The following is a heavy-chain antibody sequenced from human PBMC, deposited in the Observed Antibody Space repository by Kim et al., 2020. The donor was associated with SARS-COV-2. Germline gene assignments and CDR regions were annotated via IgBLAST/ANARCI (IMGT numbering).Heavy chain of an antibody. D-gene: IGHD3-16*02. CDR3: AKGRSHDYVWGSYPNDAFDI. J-gene: IGHJ3*02. Sequence: RFTISRDNAKNSLYLQMNSLRAEDTALYYCAKGRSHDYVWGSYPNDAFDIWGQGTMVTVSS. V-gene: IGHV3-9*01.